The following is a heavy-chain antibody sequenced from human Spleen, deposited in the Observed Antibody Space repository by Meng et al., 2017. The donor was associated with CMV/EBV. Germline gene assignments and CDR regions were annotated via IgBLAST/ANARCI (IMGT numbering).Heavy chain of an antibody. Sequence: GESLKISCAASGFTVSSTYMTWVRQAPGKGLKWVSVIVSGGVTYYADSVKGRFTISRDNSKNTLYLQMGTLRPEDTAVYYCARGYDYLWGSYRPLDYWGQGTQVTVSS. CDR1: GFTVSSTY. V-gene: IGHV3-66*02. CDR3: ARGYDYLWGSYRPLDY. J-gene: IGHJ4*02. CDR2: IVSGGVT. D-gene: IGHD3-16*02.